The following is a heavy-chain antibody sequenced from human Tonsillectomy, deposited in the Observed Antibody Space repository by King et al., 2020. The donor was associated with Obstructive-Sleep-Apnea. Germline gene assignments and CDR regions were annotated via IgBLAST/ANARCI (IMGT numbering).Heavy chain of an antibody. Sequence: HVQLQESGPGLVKPSETLSLTCTVSGGSINSYYWSWIRQTPGKGLEWIGYISYSGSTNYNPSLKSRVTISVDTSKNQFSLKLGSVTAADTAVYSCARDRVGRDGYNRFDYWGQGTLVTVSS. V-gene: IGHV4-59*01. J-gene: IGHJ4*02. CDR1: GGSINSYY. CDR3: ARDRVGRDGYNRFDY. CDR2: ISYSGST. D-gene: IGHD5-24*01.